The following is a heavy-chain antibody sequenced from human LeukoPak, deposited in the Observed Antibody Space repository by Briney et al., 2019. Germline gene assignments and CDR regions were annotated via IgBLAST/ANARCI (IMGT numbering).Heavy chain of an antibody. V-gene: IGHV1-2*02. D-gene: IGHD3-10*01. CDR2: INPSSGGT. CDR3: ARTFYYGSGRARYMDV. J-gene: IGHJ6*03. Sequence: ASVKVSCKPSGYTFTGYYIHWVRQAPGQGLEWMGWINPSSGGTNYPQKFQGRVTMTRDTSLSTAYMELSGLRSDDTSVYYCARTFYYGSGRARYMDVWGKGTTVTVSS. CDR1: GYTFTGYY.